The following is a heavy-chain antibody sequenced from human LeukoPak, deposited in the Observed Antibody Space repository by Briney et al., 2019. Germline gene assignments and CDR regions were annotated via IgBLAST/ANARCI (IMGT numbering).Heavy chain of an antibody. CDR1: GFTFSSYA. Sequence: PGGSLRLSCAASGFTFSSYAMHWVRQAPGKGLEWVAVISYDGSNKYYADSVKGRFTISRDNSKNTLYLQMNSLRAEDTAVYYCARGRRCTSCNLNYWGQGTLVTVSS. D-gene: IGHD2-2*01. V-gene: IGHV3-30*01. CDR3: ARGRRCTSCNLNY. J-gene: IGHJ4*02. CDR2: ISYDGSNK.